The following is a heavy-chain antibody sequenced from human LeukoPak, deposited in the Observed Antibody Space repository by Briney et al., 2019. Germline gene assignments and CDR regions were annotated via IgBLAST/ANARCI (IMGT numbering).Heavy chain of an antibody. CDR2: IYPGDSDT. V-gene: IGHV5-51*01. CDR3: ARRRAYGSYYFDY. J-gene: IGHJ4*02. D-gene: IGHD3-10*01. CDR1: GYIFTSYW. Sequence: PGESLKISCKGSGYIFTSYWIGWVRQLPGKGLEWMGIIYPGDSDTRYSPSFQGQVTISADKSISTAYLQWSSLKASDTAMYYCARRRAYGSYYFDYWGQGTLVTVSS.